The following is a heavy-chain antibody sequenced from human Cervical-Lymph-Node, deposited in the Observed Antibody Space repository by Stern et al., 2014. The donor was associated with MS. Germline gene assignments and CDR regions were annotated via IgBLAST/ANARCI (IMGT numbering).Heavy chain of an antibody. CDR2: VNTKKGGR. J-gene: IGHJ5*02. CDR1: GYTFSDYY. CDR3: ARDGRGSGKSYFDP. Sequence: QVQLQQSGAEVKKPGASVKVSCKASGYTFSDYYMHWGRNGPGPGIEWVGWVNTKKGGRSYAPKFQDRVTTTWDKPISNPFTELSSLRSDDTAMYYCARDGRGSGKSYFDPWGQGTLVTVSS. D-gene: IGHD1-26*01. V-gene: IGHV1-2*02.